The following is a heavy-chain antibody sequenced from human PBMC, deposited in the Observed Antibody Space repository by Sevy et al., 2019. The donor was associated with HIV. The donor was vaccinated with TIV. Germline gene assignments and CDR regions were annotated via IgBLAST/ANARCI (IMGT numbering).Heavy chain of an antibody. CDR1: GFTFSNYA. Sequence: GGSLRLSCAASGFTFSNYAMSWVRQAPGKGLEWVSSISRSGDSTYYADSVKGRFTISRDKYKNTLYLQMNGLRAEDTAVYYCAKVDVVVPGADYGLDVWGQGTTVTVSS. V-gene: IGHV3-23*01. J-gene: IGHJ6*02. CDR3: AKVDVVVPGADYGLDV. CDR2: ISRSGDST. D-gene: IGHD2-2*01.